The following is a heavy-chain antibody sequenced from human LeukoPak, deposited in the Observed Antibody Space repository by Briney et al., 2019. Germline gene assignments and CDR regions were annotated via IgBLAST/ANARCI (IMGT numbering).Heavy chain of an antibody. J-gene: IGHJ4*02. V-gene: IGHV4-39*07. CDR3: ARDRQQLVRGDYFDY. CDR1: GGSISSSSYY. Sequence: PSETLSLTCTVSGGSISSSSYYWGWIRQPPGKGLEWIGSIYYSGSTYYNPSLKSRVTISVDTSKNQLSLKLSSVTAADTAVYYCARDRQQLVRGDYFDYWGQGTLVTVSS. D-gene: IGHD6-13*01. CDR2: IYYSGST.